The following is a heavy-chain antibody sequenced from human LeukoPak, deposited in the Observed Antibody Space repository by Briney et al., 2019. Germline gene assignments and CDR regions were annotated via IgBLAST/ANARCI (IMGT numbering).Heavy chain of an antibody. V-gene: IGHV1-2*02. J-gene: IGHJ5*02. CDR1: GYTFTDYY. D-gene: IGHD3-16*01. CDR3: ASGGGGLVS. CDR2: IVPNTGDT. Sequence: ASVKVSCKASGYTFTDYYIHWLRQAPGQGLEWLAWIVPNTGDTTYAQKFQGRVTVTTDTSITTAYMELNKLTSDDTSVYYCASGGGGLVSWGQGSLVTVS.